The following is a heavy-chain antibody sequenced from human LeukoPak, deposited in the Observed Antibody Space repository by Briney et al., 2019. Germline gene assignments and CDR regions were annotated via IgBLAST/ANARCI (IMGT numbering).Heavy chain of an antibody. CDR3: ARDSAPISYYYGPGIFDY. Sequence: SETLSLTCTVSGGSISSGDYYWSWIRQPPGKGLEWIGYIYYSGSTYYNPSLKSRVTISVDTSKNQFSLKLSSVTAADTAVYYCARDSAPISYYYGPGIFDYWGQGTLVTVSS. D-gene: IGHD3-10*01. V-gene: IGHV4-30-4*01. J-gene: IGHJ4*02. CDR2: IYYSGST. CDR1: GGSISSGDYY.